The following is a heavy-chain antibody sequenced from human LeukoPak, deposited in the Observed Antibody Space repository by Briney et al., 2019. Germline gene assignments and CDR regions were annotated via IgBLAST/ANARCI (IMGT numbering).Heavy chain of an antibody. D-gene: IGHD4-17*01. V-gene: IGHV4-59*08. CDR1: GGSIGNNL. CDR2: IYYSGST. CDR3: ARQPSATGDYLGGWFDP. Sequence: PPQIMSLRRSVAGGSIGNNLYLWVRHPPVKGQEWIEYIYYSGSTNYNPSLKSRVTISVDTSKNQFSLKLSSVTAADTAVYYCARQPSATGDYLGGWFDPCGQGTLVTVSS. J-gene: IGHJ5*02.